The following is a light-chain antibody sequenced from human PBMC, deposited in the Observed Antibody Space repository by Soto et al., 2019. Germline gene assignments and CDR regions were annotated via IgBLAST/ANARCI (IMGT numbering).Light chain of an antibody. V-gene: IGKV3-15*01. CDR3: QQYRNWPYT. CDR1: QSVSSN. CDR2: GAS. Sequence: EIVMTQYPATLSVSPGERATLSSRASQSVSSNLAWYQQKPGQAPRFHIHGASTRATGIPARFSGSGSGTEFTLTFISLQSVDFAVYYCQQYRNWPYTFSQGTNLEIK. J-gene: IGKJ2*01.